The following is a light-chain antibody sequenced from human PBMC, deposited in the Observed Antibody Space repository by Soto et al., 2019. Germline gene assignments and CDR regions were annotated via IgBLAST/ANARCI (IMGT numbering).Light chain of an antibody. Sequence: DITLTQSPSFLSASVGDRVTITCRASQGISSYLAWYQQKPGKAPKLLIYAASTLQSGVPSRFSGSGSGTEFTLTISSLQPEDFATYYCQQLNSYPQNTFGQGTKLEIK. J-gene: IGKJ2*01. V-gene: IGKV1-9*01. CDR2: AAS. CDR1: QGISSY. CDR3: QQLNSYPQNT.